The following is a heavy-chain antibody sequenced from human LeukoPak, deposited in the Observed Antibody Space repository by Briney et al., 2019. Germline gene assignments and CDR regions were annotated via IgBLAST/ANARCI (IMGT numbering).Heavy chain of an antibody. Sequence: PGGSLRLSCAASEFTFSSNTMHWVRQAPGKGLEWVAFITYDGSKKYYADSVKGRFTISRDNSKNTLYLHMSSLRAEDTAVYYCARGVEEQLVREGYYYYYMDVWGKGTTVTVSS. CDR2: ITYDGSKK. D-gene: IGHD6-6*01. J-gene: IGHJ6*03. CDR3: ARGVEEQLVREGYYYYYMDV. V-gene: IGHV3-30-3*01. CDR1: EFTFSSNT.